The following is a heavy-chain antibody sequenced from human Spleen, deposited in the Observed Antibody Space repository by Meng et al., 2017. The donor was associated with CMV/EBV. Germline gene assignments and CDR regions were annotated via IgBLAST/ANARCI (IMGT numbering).Heavy chain of an antibody. J-gene: IGHJ4*02. D-gene: IGHD3-10*01. CDR1: GLSLISVGYC. Sequence: FPVSGLSLISVGYCWTWNRPRPGKGLEWIGYISYTGSTDYSPSLKSRVIISVDTSKNQFSLNMRSVTAADTALYYCAKVRASGTEDYWGPGILVTVSS. CDR2: ISYTGST. CDR3: AKVRASGTEDY. V-gene: IGHV4-31*03.